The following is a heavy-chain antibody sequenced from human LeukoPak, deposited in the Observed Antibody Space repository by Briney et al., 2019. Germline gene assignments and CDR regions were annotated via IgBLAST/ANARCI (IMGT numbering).Heavy chain of an antibody. D-gene: IGHD4-11*01. Sequence: ASVKVSSKASGGTFSSYAISWVRQAPGQGLEWMGGIIPIFGTANYAQKFQGRAPITTDEPPSTAYMELTSLRSEAPAVYYWATRGVDSNYGFDYWGQGTLVTVSS. J-gene: IGHJ4*02. CDR1: GGTFSSYA. CDR3: ATRGVDSNYGFDY. V-gene: IGHV1-69*05. CDR2: IIPIFGTA.